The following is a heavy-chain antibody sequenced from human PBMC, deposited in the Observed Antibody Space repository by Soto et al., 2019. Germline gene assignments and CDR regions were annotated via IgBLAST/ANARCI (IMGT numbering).Heavy chain of an antibody. V-gene: IGHV3-30*18. Sequence: QLVESGGGVVQPGTSLRLSCVASGFTLSSYGMHWVRQAPGNGLDWVAAISYDGEDRYYGDSVRRRFTISRDNSESPVYLQMNCLRADDTGVYYCAKDRGHIAVAAITGGGDFHIWGRGTMVAVSS. CDR3: AKDRGHIAVAAITGGGDFHI. CDR1: GFTLSSYG. J-gene: IGHJ3*02. D-gene: IGHD6-19*01. CDR2: ISYDGEDR.